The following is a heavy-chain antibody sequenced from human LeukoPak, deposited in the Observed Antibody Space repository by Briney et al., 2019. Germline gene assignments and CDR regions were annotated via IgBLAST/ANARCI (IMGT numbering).Heavy chain of an antibody. CDR3: ARGYIRYSSSWYTKDDAFDI. J-gene: IGHJ3*02. CDR2: IYTSGST. D-gene: IGHD6-13*01. Sequence: SQTLSLTCTVSGGSLSSGSYYWSWIRQPAGKGLEWIGRIYTSGSTNYNPSLKSRVTISVDTSKNQFSLKLSSVTAADTAVYYCARGYIRYSSSWYTKDDAFDIWGQGTMVTVSS. CDR1: GGSLSSGSYY. V-gene: IGHV4-61*02.